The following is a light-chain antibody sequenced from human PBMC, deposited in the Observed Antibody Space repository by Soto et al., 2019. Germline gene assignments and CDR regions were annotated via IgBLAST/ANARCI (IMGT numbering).Light chain of an antibody. CDR2: GAS. CDR3: LQYHYWWT. CDR1: QSISNN. Sequence: IVMTQSPVTLSLSPGEKATLSCRASQSISNNFAWFQQKPGQVPRLLIYGASNRATGVSARFSGSGSGTEFTLTISSLQSEDFAVYYCLQYHYWWTFGQGTKVEIK. V-gene: IGKV3-15*01. J-gene: IGKJ1*01.